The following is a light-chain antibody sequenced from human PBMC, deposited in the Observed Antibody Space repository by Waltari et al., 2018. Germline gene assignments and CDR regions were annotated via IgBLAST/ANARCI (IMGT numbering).Light chain of an antibody. V-gene: IGLV2-8*01. Sequence: QSALTQPPSASGSPGESVTISCTGTRSDIGAYDYVSWSQQHPGKAPKLMIYEVIKRPSGVPDRFSGSKSGNTASLTVSGLQAEDEADYYCCSYAGTNNFYVFGTGTKVTVL. CDR2: EVI. CDR3: CSYAGTNNFYV. CDR1: RSDIGAYDY. J-gene: IGLJ1*01.